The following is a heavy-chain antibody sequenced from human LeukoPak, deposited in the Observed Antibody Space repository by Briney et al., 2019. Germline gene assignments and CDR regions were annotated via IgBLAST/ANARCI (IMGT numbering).Heavy chain of an antibody. D-gene: IGHD2-8*01. V-gene: IGHV3-53*01. Sequence: PGGSLRLSCAAFGFTVSSEDMSWVRQAPGKGLEWVSVIHRDGNTYYADSVKGRFTITRDDSKNTLYLRMNSLRAEDTAVYYCARDLGYCTNGACHTRFDYWGQGTLVTVSS. CDR3: ARDLGYCTNGACHTRFDY. J-gene: IGHJ4*02. CDR2: IHRDGNT. CDR1: GFTVSSED.